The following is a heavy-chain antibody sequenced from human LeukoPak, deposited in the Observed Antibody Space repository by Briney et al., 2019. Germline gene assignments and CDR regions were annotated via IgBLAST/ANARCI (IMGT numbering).Heavy chain of an antibody. CDR2: ISTTGSSI. CDR1: GFTFSSYE. Sequence: GGSLRLSCAASGFTFSSYEMNWVRQAPWKGLEWVSYISTTGSSIYYADSVKGRFTISRDNVKNLLYLQMNSLRAEDTAVYYCARVQRGIAVALDYWGQGTLATVPS. CDR3: ARVQRGIAVALDY. D-gene: IGHD6-19*01. J-gene: IGHJ4*02. V-gene: IGHV3-48*03.